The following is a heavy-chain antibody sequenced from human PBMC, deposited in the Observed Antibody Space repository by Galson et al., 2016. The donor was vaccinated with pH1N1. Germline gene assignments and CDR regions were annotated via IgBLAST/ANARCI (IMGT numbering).Heavy chain of an antibody. Sequence: LHWVRRAPGQGFEWMGVIDPSNGGTNYAQKFQDRVTMTRDTSTSTVYMELSSLRSEDTAVYYCASPMGHDYRALLTDYWGQGTLVTVSS. J-gene: IGHJ4*02. CDR3: ASPMGHDYRALLTDY. V-gene: IGHV1-46*01. CDR2: IDPSNGGT. D-gene: IGHD4-11*01.